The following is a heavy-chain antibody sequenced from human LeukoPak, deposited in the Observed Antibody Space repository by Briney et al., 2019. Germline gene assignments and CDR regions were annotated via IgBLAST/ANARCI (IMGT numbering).Heavy chain of an antibody. J-gene: IGHJ4*02. CDR2: IYTSGST. D-gene: IGHD3-16*01. CDR3: ARELIEYYFDY. Sequence: PSQTLSLTCTVSGGSISSGSYYWSWIRQPAGKGLEWIGRIYTSGSTNYNPSLKSRVTISVDTSKNQFSLKLSSVTAADTAVYYCARELIEYYFDYGGQGTLVTVSS. CDR1: GGSISSGSYY. V-gene: IGHV4-61*02.